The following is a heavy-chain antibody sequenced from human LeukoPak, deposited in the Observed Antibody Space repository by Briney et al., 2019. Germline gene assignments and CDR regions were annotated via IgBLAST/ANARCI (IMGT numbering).Heavy chain of an antibody. V-gene: IGHV1-18*01. D-gene: IGHD3-9*01. CDR2: ISAYNGNT. CDR1: GYTFTSYG. CDR3: ARAAGFDWFSDFDY. Sequence: GASVKVSCKASGYTFTSYGITWVRQAPGQELEWMGWISAYNGNTNYAQKLQGRVTMTTDTSTSTTYMELRSLRSDDTAVYYCARAAGFDWFSDFDYWGQGTLVTVSS. J-gene: IGHJ4*02.